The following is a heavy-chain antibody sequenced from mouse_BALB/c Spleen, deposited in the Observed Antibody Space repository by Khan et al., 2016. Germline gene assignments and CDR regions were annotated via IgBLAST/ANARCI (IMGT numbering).Heavy chain of an antibody. CDR1: EYTFTNYG. Sequence: QIQLVQSGPELKKPGETVKISCKASEYTFTNYGMNWVKQAPGKGLKWMGWINTNTGEPTYADAFKGRFTFSLEASASTAYLQINNLKNEDSATYFCARTGDYPYYAMDYWGQGTSVTVSS. CDR3: ARTGDYPYYAMDY. J-gene: IGHJ4*01. D-gene: IGHD2-13*01. CDR2: INTNTGEP. V-gene: IGHV9-3*02.